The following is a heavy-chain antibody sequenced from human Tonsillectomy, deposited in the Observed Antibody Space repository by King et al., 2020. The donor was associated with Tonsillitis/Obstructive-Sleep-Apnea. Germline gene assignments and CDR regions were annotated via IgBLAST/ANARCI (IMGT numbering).Heavy chain of an antibody. D-gene: IGHD1-26*01. CDR2: IKQDGSEN. CDR3: ARVRVGGGSPYYFDY. CDR1: GFTFSSYW. Sequence: VQLVESGGGLVQPGGSLRLSCAASGFTFSSYWMSWVRQAPGKGLEWVANIKQDGSENYYVDSVKGRFTISRDNAKHSLYLQMNSLRAEDTAVYYCARVRVGGGSPYYFDYWGQGTLVTVSS. V-gene: IGHV3-7*01. J-gene: IGHJ4*02.